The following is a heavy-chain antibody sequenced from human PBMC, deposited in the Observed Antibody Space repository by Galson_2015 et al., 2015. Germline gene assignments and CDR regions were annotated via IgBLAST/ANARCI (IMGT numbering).Heavy chain of an antibody. J-gene: IGHJ6*02. CDR1: GFTLNSYV. Sequence: SLRLSCAASGFTLNSYVINWVRQAPGKGLEWVSTISGRGGRTYYADSVKGRFIISRDKSKNTLFLQMNSLRAEDTAVYYCAKAIGDYSASDVWGQGTTVTVSS. D-gene: IGHD3-3*01. V-gene: IGHV3-23*01. CDR2: ISGRGGRT. CDR3: AKAIGDYSASDV.